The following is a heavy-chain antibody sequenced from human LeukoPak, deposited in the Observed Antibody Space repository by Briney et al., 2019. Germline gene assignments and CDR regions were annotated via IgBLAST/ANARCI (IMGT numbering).Heavy chain of an antibody. CDR1: GGSVTSTDYY. V-gene: IGHV4-39*07. CDR2: INHSGNI. J-gene: IGHJ6*02. Sequence: SETLSLTCTVSGGSVTSTDYYWGWLRQLPGKGLEWIVSINHSGNINYNAPLKSRVTISIDTSKNQFSLKLSSVTAADTAVYYCARGGALYYYYGMDVWGQGTTVTVSS. CDR3: ARGGALYYYYGMDV. D-gene: IGHD1-26*01.